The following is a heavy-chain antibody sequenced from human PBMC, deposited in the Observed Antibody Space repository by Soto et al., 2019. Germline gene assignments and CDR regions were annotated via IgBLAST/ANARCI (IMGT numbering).Heavy chain of an antibody. CDR1: GFTFRSYW. Sequence: PGGSLRLSCAASGFTFRSYWMHWVRQAPGKGLVWVSRINRDGSSTSYADSVKGRVTISRDNSKNTLYLQMSSLRAEDTAVYYCARVHSSSYHYFDYWGQGTLVTVSS. D-gene: IGHD6-13*01. CDR2: INRDGSST. J-gene: IGHJ4*02. V-gene: IGHV3-74*01. CDR3: ARVHSSSYHYFDY.